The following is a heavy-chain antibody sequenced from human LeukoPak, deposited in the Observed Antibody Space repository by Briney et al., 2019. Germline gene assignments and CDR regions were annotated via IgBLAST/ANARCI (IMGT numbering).Heavy chain of an antibody. CDR2: IYSGGST. Sequence: GGSLRLSCAASGFTVSSNYMSWVRQAPGKGLEWVSVIYSGGSTYYADSVKGRFTISRDNSKNTLYLQMNSLRAEDTAVYHCATAPIYSGYDFNYYYYGMDVWGQGTTVTVSS. D-gene: IGHD5-12*01. CDR1: GFTVSSNY. CDR3: ATAPIYSGYDFNYYYYGMDV. J-gene: IGHJ6*02. V-gene: IGHV3-66*01.